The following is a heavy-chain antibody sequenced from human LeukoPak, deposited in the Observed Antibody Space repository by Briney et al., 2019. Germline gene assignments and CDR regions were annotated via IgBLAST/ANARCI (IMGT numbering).Heavy chain of an antibody. D-gene: IGHD6-13*01. CDR1: GGSISSYY. V-gene: IGHV4-59*01. J-gene: IGHJ6*02. CDR3: ARVGIAAVLALDV. CDR2: IYYSGST. Sequence: SETLSLTCTFSGGSISSYYWSWIRQPPGKGLEWIGYIYYSGSTNYNPSLKSRVTISVDTSKNQFSLKLSSVTAADTAVYYCARVGIAAVLALDVWGQGTTVTVSS.